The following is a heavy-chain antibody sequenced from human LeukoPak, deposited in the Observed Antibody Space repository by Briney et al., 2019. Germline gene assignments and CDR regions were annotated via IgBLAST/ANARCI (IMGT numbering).Heavy chain of an antibody. J-gene: IGHJ4*02. CDR3: ARDSDSSGYYHLDY. CDR2: IYTSGST. V-gene: IGHV4-4*07. CDR1: GGSISSYY. D-gene: IGHD3-22*01. Sequence: SETLSLTCTVSGGSISSYYWSWIRQPAGKGLEWIGRIYTSGSTNYNPSLKSRVTMSVDRSKNQFSLKLSYLTAADTAVFYCARDSDSSGYYHLDYWGQGTLVTVSS.